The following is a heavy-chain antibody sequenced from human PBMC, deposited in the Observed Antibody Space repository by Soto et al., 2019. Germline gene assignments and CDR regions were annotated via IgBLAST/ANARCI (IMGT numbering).Heavy chain of an antibody. CDR3: AMLGGWSGGSSGMDV. Sequence: EVQLVESGGGLVQPGGSLRLSCAASGLIFSDYHMDWVRQAPGQGLEWVGRIRRKANSYTTEYAASVKGRFTISRDDSKNSLYLQMNSLKSEDTGVYYCAMLGGWSGGSSGMDVWGQGTTVTVSS. CDR1: GLIFSDYH. V-gene: IGHV3-72*01. D-gene: IGHD6-19*01. J-gene: IGHJ6*02. CDR2: IRRKANSYTT.